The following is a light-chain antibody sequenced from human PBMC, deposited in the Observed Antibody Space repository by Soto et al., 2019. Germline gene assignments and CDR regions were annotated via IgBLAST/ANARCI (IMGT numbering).Light chain of an antibody. Sequence: DLQMTQSPSSVSASVGDRVSITCRASQGISNWLAWYQQKPGRAPKLLIHAASSLQSGVSSRFSGSGSGTDFTLTISSLQPEDFATYYCQQGNSFPFTFGPGTKVDIK. V-gene: IGKV1D-12*01. J-gene: IGKJ3*01. CDR3: QQGNSFPFT. CDR2: AAS. CDR1: QGISNW.